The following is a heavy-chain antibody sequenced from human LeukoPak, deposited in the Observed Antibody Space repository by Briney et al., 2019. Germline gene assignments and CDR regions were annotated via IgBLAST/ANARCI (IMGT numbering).Heavy chain of an antibody. CDR3: AKGYCSGGSCGKSGYYYYYVDV. Sequence: GGSLRLSCAASGFTFSSYAMSWVRQAPGKGLEWVSAISGSGGSTYYADSVKGRFTISRDNSKNTLYLQMNSLRAEDTAVYYCAKGYCSGGSCGKSGYYYYYVDVWGKGTTVTVPS. J-gene: IGHJ6*03. CDR2: ISGSGGST. V-gene: IGHV3-23*01. D-gene: IGHD2-15*01. CDR1: GFTFSSYA.